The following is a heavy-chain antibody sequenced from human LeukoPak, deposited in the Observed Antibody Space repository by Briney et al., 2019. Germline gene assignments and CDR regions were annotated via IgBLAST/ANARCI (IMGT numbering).Heavy chain of an antibody. J-gene: IGHJ4*02. CDR3: ARQVQRRGDRGGSEY. Sequence: ASVKVSCKASGYTFSGYYMHWVRQAPGQGPEWMGWINPGSGSTEYSQKFQGRVTMTRDTSISTVYLDLRGLRSDDTALYYCARQVQRRGDRGGSEYWGQGTLVTVSS. CDR1: GYTFSGYY. CDR2: INPGSGST. D-gene: IGHD4-17*01. V-gene: IGHV1-2*02.